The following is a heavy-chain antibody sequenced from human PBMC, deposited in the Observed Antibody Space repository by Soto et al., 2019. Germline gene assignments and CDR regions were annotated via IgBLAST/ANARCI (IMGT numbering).Heavy chain of an antibody. J-gene: IGHJ4*02. V-gene: IGHV1-69*13. CDR1: GGTFSNYA. CDR2: IIPIFNTP. CDR3: ASRPRNGYNR. Sequence: SEKVSCKSSGGTFSNYAVSWVRQVPRQALEWTGGIIPIFNTPNYAQKFQGRVTFTADESTGTAYMELSSLRSEDTAVYYCASRPRNGYNRWGQGTLVTVSS. D-gene: IGHD5-12*01.